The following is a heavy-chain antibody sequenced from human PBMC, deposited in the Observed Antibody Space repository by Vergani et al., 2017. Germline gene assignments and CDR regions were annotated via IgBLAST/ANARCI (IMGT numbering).Heavy chain of an antibody. D-gene: IGHD5-12*01. CDR2: IWYVGSKK. CDR1: EFTFSAYG. J-gene: IGHJ4*02. CDR3: VKDRYMPYSGYDVFFDY. Sequence: QVHLVESGGGVVQPGGSLRLSCAASEFTFSAYGMRWVRQAPGKGLEWVAFIWYVGSKKYYTDSVKGRFTISGDNSENTLYLQMNSLRPEDTAVYYCVKDRYMPYSGYDVFFDYWGQGTLVIVSS. V-gene: IGHV3-30*02.